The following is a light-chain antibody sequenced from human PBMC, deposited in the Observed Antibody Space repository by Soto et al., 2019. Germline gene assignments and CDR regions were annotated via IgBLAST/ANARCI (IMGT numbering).Light chain of an antibody. J-gene: IGKJ1*01. CDR2: GAS. V-gene: IGKV3-15*01. Sequence: EIVMTQSPATLSVSPGERATLSCRASQSVSSNLAWYQQKPGQAPRLLIYGASTRATGIPARFSGSGSGTEVTLTISRLQSEDFAVYYCQQYKNWPPTWTFGQGNKVEIK. CDR3: QQYKNWPPTWT. CDR1: QSVSSN.